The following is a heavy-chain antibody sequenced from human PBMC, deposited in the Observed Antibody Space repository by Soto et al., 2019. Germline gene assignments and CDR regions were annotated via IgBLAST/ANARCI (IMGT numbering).Heavy chain of an antibody. CDR1: GFNFNFYN. J-gene: IGHJ4*02. D-gene: IGHD4-17*01. CDR2: ISARSTYI. Sequence: EVQLVESGGGLVKPGGSLRLSCAASGFNFNFYNMNWVRQAPGKGLEWVSSISARSTYIDYAHSLKGRFTISRDNAKNSLFLQMNSLRGEDTAVYYCARDGPHGANPGFDQWGQGTLVTVST. CDR3: ARDGPHGANPGFDQ. V-gene: IGHV3-21*01.